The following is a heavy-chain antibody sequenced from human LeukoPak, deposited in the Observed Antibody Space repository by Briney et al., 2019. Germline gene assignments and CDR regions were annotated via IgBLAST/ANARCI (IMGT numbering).Heavy chain of an antibody. D-gene: IGHD3-10*01. V-gene: IGHV3-11*04. CDR1: GFTFSDYY. J-gene: IGHJ4*02. CDR2: ISSSSNII. Sequence: GGSLRLSCAASGFTFSDYYMSWVRQPPGKGLQWVSYISSSSNIIYYADSVKGRFTISRDNAKNSLFLQMNSLRAEDTAVYYCARDFAREFTIDYWGQGTLVTVSS. CDR3: ARDFAREFTIDY.